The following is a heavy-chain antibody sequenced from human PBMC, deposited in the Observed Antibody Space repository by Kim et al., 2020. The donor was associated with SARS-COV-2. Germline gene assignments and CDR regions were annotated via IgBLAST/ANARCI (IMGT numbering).Heavy chain of an antibody. J-gene: IGHJ4*02. D-gene: IGHD1-26*01. CDR3: ARAPSGSYQQGFGY. V-gene: IGHV4-39*07. CDR2: IYYSGST. CDR1: GGSISSSSYY. Sequence: SETLSLTCTVSGGSISSSSYYWGWIRQPPGKGLEWIGSIYYSGSTYYNPSLKSRVTISVDTSKNQFSLKLSSVTAADTAVYYCARAPSGSYQQGFGYWGEGTLDTVSS.